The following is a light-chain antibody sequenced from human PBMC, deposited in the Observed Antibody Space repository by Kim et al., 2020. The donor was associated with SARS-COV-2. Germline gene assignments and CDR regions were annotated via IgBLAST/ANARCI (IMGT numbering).Light chain of an antibody. V-gene: IGLV1-44*01. J-gene: IGLJ3*02. CDR3: AVWDDSLNQGV. Sequence: ELTQPPSASGTPGQRVTISCSGSSSNIGSNNVVWYQQLPGAAPNLLIYSNNQRPSGIPDRFSGSRSGTSASLAISGLQSGDEADYYCAVWDDSLNQGVFGGGTQLTVL. CDR2: SNN. CDR1: SSNIGSNN.